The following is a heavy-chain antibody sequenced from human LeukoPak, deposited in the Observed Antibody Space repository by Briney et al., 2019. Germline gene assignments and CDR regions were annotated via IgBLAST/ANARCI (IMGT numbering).Heavy chain of an antibody. D-gene: IGHD6-19*01. CDR2: IIPIFGTA. CDR1: GGTFSSYA. CDR3: ARAQAWDSSDPNWFDP. Sequence: ASVTVSCKASGGTFSSYAISWVRQAPGQGLEWMGGIIPIFGTANYAQKFQGRVAITADESTSTAYMELSSLRSEDTAVYYCARAQAWDSSDPNWFDPWGQGTLVTVSS. V-gene: IGHV1-69*13. J-gene: IGHJ5*02.